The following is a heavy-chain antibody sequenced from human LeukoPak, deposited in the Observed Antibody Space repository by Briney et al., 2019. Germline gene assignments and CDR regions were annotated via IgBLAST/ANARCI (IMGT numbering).Heavy chain of an antibody. V-gene: IGHV4-30-2*05. CDR1: GGXIXSXXXX. Sequence: PSQALSLTCAVSGGXIXSXXXXWXXXXXXXXXXXXWIGYIYHSGSTYYNPSLKSRVTISVDTSKNQFSLKLSSVTAADTAVYYCASGRYGYFDYWGQGTLVTVSS. D-gene: IGHD5-18*01. J-gene: IGHJ4*02. CDR2: IYHSGST. CDR3: ASGRYGYFDY.